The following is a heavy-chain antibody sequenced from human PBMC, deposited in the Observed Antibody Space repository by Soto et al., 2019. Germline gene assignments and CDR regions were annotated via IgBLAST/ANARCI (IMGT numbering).Heavy chain of an antibody. D-gene: IGHD3-16*01. J-gene: IGHJ4*02. Sequence: GGSLRLSCAASGFTFSSYGMHWVRQAPGKGLEWVAVIWYDGSNKYYADSVKGRFTISRDNSKNTLYLQMNSLRAEDTAVYYCAREDRSLAYGHLGESFDYWGQGTLVTVSS. CDR3: AREDRSLAYGHLGESFDY. CDR1: GFTFSSYG. V-gene: IGHV3-33*01. CDR2: IWYDGSNK.